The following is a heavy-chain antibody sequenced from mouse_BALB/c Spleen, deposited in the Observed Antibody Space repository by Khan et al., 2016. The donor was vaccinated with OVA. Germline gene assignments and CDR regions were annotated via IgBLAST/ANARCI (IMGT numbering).Heavy chain of an antibody. J-gene: IGHJ3*01. Sequence: QVQLKQSGAELVKPGTSVKISCKASGYTFTSYYMYWVKQRPGQGLEWIGGINPNNGDSNFNETFKSKATLTVDKSSSTAYMQLGILTSEDSAVYYCARSEYGNPFAYWGQGTLVTVSA. CDR3: ARSEYGNPFAY. CDR1: GYTFTSYY. V-gene: IGHV1S81*02. CDR2: INPNNGDS. D-gene: IGHD2-1*01.